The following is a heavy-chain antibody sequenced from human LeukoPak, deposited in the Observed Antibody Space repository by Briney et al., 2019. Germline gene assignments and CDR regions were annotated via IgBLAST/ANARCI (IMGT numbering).Heavy chain of an antibody. CDR2: INPNSGGT. D-gene: IGHD3-9*01. CDR1: GYTFTGYY. Sequence: ASVTVSCKASGYTFTGYYMHWVRQAPGQGLEWMEWINPNSGGTHYAQKSQGWVTMTRDTSLSTAYMELSRLSSDDTAVYYCAGASLRYFDWSDYYGMDVWGQGTTVTVSS. J-gene: IGHJ6*02. V-gene: IGHV1-2*04. CDR3: AGASLRYFDWSDYYGMDV.